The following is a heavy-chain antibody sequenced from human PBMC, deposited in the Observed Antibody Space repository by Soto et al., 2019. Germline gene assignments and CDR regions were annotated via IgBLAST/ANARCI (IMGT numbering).Heavy chain of an antibody. CDR3: ARGAYGDYAEAYYYYGMDV. CDR2: ISSSSSDI. J-gene: IGHJ6*02. Sequence: GGSLRLSCAASGFTFSSYSMNWVRQAPGKGLEWVASISSSSSDIYYPDSVKGRFTMSRDNAKNSLYLQMNSLRAEDTAVYYCARGAYGDYAEAYYYYGMDVWGQGTTVTVSS. D-gene: IGHD4-17*01. CDR1: GFTFSSYS. V-gene: IGHV3-21*01.